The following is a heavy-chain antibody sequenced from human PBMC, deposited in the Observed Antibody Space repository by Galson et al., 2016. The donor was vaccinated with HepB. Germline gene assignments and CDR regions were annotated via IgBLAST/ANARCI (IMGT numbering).Heavy chain of an antibody. J-gene: IGHJ6*01. V-gene: IGHV3-74*01. D-gene: IGHD3-10*01. CDR1: GFTFTSYW. CDR2: INSDGSST. Sequence: SLRLSCAASGFTFTSYWIHWVRRVPGEGLVWVSRINSDGSSTHYADSVKGRFTISRDNAKNTVYLQMSSLRVEDTAVYYCARVGVIPYYYYGMDVWGQGTMVIVSS. CDR3: ARVGVIPYYYYGMDV.